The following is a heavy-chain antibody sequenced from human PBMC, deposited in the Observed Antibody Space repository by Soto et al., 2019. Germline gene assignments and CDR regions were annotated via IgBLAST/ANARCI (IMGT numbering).Heavy chain of an antibody. Sequence: GGSLRLSCAASGFRFSSYWMSWVRQAPGKGLEWVANIKEDGSEKNYADSVKGRFTISRDNSKNTLYLQMTSLRAEDRAVYYCAKLFGTGSYYNVGPGGHFDYCGQGT. CDR1: GFRFSSYW. V-gene: IGHV3-7*01. CDR3: AKLFGTGSYYNVGPGGHFDY. D-gene: IGHD3-10*01. CDR2: IKEDGSEK. J-gene: IGHJ4*02.